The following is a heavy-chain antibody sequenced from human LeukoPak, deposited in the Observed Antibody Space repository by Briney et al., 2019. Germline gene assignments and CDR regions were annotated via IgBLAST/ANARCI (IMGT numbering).Heavy chain of an antibody. Sequence: GGSLRLSCAASGFTFSSYSMNWVRQAPGKGLEWVSYISSSSSTIYYADSVKGRFTISRDNAKNSLYLQMNSLRAEDTAVYYCARDRDPYYDYLWGSYRPSYFDDWGQGTLVTVSS. J-gene: IGHJ4*02. V-gene: IGHV3-48*01. D-gene: IGHD3-16*02. CDR2: ISSSSSTI. CDR1: GFTFSSYS. CDR3: ARDRDPYYDYLWGSYRPSYFDD.